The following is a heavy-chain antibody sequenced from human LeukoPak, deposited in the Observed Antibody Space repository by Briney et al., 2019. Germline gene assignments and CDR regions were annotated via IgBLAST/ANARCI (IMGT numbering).Heavy chain of an antibody. CDR3: ARARSGYCSSTSCYRNWFDP. D-gene: IGHD2-2*01. Sequence: GASVKVSCKASGYTFTSYGISWVRQAPGQGLEWMGWISAYNGNTNYAQKLQGRVTMTTDTSTSTAYMELRSLRSDDTAVYYCARARSGYCSSTSCYRNWFDPWGQGTLVTVSS. CDR2: ISAYNGNT. V-gene: IGHV1-18*01. J-gene: IGHJ5*02. CDR1: GYTFTSYG.